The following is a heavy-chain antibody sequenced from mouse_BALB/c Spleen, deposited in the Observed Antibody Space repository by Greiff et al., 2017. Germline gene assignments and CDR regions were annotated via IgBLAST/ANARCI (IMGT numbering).Heavy chain of an antibody. CDR1: GYTFTSYW. D-gene: IGHD2-1*01. Sequence: QVQLQQPGAELVRPGASVKLSCKASGYTFTSYWINWVKQRPGQGLEWIGNIYPSDSYTNYNQKFKDKATLTVDKSSSTAYMQLSSPTSEDSAVYYCTRSGGNYGAYWGQGTLVTVSA. CDR3: TRSGGNYGAY. J-gene: IGHJ3*01. V-gene: IGHV1-69*02. CDR2: IYPSDSYT.